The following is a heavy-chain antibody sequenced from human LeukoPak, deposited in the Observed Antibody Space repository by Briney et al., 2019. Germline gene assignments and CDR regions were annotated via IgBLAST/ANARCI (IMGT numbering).Heavy chain of an antibody. Sequence: GGPLRLSCAASGFIFSDYILDWVRQAPGKGLEWVDRVRRERNGYTTEYAASVKGRFTISRDDSKNLLYLHMSSLKTEDTAIYHCSRDGTEGDNSAFDVWGQGTMVTVSS. CDR2: VRRERNGYTT. CDR3: SRDGTEGDNSAFDV. CDR1: GFIFSDYI. D-gene: IGHD3-22*01. J-gene: IGHJ3*01. V-gene: IGHV3-72*01.